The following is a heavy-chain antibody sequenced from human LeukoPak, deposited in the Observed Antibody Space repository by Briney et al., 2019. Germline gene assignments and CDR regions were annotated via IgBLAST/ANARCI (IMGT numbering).Heavy chain of an antibody. CDR1: GFSFSSDW. V-gene: IGHV3-7*01. D-gene: IGHD5-12*01. Sequence: GGSLRLSCAASGFSFSSDWMTWVRQPPGKGPEWVATIKQDGSEKYYVDSVKGRFTIFRDHAENSLYLQMNNLKAEDTAVYYCARDGGYGGFDYWGQGTLVTVFS. CDR3: ARDGGYGGFDY. J-gene: IGHJ4*02. CDR2: IKQDGSEK.